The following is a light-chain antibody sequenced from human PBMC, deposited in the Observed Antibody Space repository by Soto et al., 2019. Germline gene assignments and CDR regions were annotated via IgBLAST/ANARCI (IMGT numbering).Light chain of an antibody. J-gene: IGKJ2*01. CDR3: QQYGSSSYT. CDR1: QSVSSSY. V-gene: IGKV3-20*01. Sequence: EIVLTQSPGTLSLFPGERATLSCRDSQSVSSSYLAWYQQKPGQAPRLLIYGASSRATGIPDRFSGSGSGTDFTLTISRLEPEDFAVYYCQQYGSSSYTFGQGTKLEIK. CDR2: GAS.